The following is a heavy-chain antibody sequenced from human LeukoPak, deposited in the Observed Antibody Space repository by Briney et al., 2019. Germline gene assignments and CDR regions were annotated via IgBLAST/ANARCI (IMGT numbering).Heavy chain of an antibody. CDR1: GYTFTSYD. D-gene: IGHD6-13*01. J-gene: IGHJ4*02. CDR3: ASGSSSWSR. V-gene: IGHV1-69*06. Sequence: SVRVSCKTSGYTFTSYDITWVRQAPGQGLEWMGGIIPIFGTANYAQKFQGRVTITADKSTSTAYMELSSLRSEDTAVYYCASGSSSWSRWGQGTLVTVSS. CDR2: IIPIFGTA.